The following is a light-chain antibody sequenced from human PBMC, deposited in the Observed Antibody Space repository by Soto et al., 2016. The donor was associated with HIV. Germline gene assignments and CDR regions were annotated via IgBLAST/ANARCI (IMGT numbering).Light chain of an antibody. J-gene: IGKJ4*01. CDR1: QSISTY. CDR2: AAS. Sequence: DIQMTQSPSSLSASVGDRVTITCRASQSISTYLNWYQQKPGRAPKLLIYAASSLQSGVPSRFSGTGSGTDFTLAISSLQPEDFATYYCQQSYNTPRTFGGGTQV. CDR3: QQSYNTPRT. V-gene: IGKV1-39*01.